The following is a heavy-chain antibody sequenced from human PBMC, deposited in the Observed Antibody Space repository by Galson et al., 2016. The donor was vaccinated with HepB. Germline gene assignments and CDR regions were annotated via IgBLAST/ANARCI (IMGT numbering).Heavy chain of an antibody. D-gene: IGHD2-8*01. V-gene: IGHV4-39*01. Sequence: SETLSLTCEVSGVNIRRSQYYWGWVRQPPGKALEWIGSLRYTGTAYYNEALKTRVTISEDTPRNAFSLRLSSLTAADTALYFCAGGNGYFVYWGQGALVTVSS. CDR1: GVNIRRSQYY. J-gene: IGHJ4*02. CDR2: LRYTGTA. CDR3: AGGNGYFVY.